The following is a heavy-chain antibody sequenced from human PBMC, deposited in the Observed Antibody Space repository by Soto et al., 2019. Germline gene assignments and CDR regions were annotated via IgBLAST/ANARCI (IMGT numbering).Heavy chain of an antibody. J-gene: IGHJ4*02. CDR2: IIPIFGTA. Sequence: WASVKVSCKXSGGTFSSYAISWVRQAPGQGLEWMGGIIPIFGTANYAQKFQGRVTITADKSTSTAYMELSSLRSEDTAVYYCARDPGGYYYDSSGYYLSHYWGQGTLVTVSS. D-gene: IGHD3-22*01. CDR1: GGTFSSYA. CDR3: ARDPGGYYYDSSGYYLSHY. V-gene: IGHV1-69*06.